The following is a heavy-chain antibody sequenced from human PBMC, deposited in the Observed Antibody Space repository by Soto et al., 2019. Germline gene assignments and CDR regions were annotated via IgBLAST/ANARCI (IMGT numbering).Heavy chain of an antibody. Sequence: EVQLVESGGGLVQPGGSLRLSCAASGFTFSSYNMNWVRQAPGKGLEWVSYISSSSSTIHYADSVKGRFTISRDNAKNALYLQMNSLRAEDTAVYYCLYCSGGSCPHYFDYWGQGTLVTVSS. CDR2: ISSSSSTI. V-gene: IGHV3-48*01. CDR1: GFTFSSYN. D-gene: IGHD2-15*01. CDR3: LYCSGGSCPHYFDY. J-gene: IGHJ4*02.